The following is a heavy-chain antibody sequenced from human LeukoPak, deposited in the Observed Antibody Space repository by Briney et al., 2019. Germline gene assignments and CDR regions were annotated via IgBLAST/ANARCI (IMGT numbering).Heavy chain of an antibody. CDR2: INPNSGGT. Sequence: GAAVKVSCKASGYTFTSYGISWGGQAPGQGREWMGRINPNSGGTNYAQKFQGRVTMTRDTSISTAYMELSRLRSDDTAVYYCAREAVYCSGGSCDDAFDIWGQGTMVTVSS. D-gene: IGHD2-15*01. V-gene: IGHV1-2*06. CDR3: AREAVYCSGGSCDDAFDI. CDR1: GYTFTSYG. J-gene: IGHJ3*02.